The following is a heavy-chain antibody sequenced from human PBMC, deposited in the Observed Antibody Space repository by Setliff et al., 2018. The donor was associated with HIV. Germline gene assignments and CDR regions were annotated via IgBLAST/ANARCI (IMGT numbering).Heavy chain of an antibody. V-gene: IGHV1-69*13. CDR2: IIPIFGTA. CDR3: ARVEDYYDSSSYYPPDAFDI. D-gene: IGHD3-22*01. Sequence: AASVKVSCKASGGTFSSYAISWVRQAPRQGLEWMGGIIPIFGTANYAQKFQGRVTITADESTSTAYMELSSLRSEDTAVYYCARVEDYYDSSSYYPPDAFDIWGQGTMVTVSS. J-gene: IGHJ3*02. CDR1: GGTFSSYA.